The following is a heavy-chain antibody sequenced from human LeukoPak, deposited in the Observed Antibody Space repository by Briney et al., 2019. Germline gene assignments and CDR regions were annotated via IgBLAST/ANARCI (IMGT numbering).Heavy chain of an antibody. CDR2: VNTKGET. Sequence: PSETLSLTRTVSGVSMSAFQWSWVRQSPEKGLEWIGCVNTKGETNYNPSLKSRVITSVDTSKSQFSLRLTSVTAADTAVYYCATSSDAKIAPFDHWGQGALVTVSS. V-gene: IGHV4-4*09. D-gene: IGHD2-8*01. CDR3: ATSSDAKIAPFDH. CDR1: GVSMSAFQ. J-gene: IGHJ4*02.